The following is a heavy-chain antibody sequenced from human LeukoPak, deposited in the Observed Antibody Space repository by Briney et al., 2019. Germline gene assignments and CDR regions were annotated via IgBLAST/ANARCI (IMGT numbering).Heavy chain of an antibody. CDR2: ISYDGSNT. CDR1: GFTFSSYA. J-gene: IGHJ6*02. Sequence: GGSPRLSCAASGFTFSSYAMHWVRQAPGKGLEWVALISYDGSNTYYADSVKGRFTISRDNSKNTLFLQMNSLRAEDTAVYYCAKGLRYSYGYSDYYYFGMDVWGQGTMVTVSS. D-gene: IGHD5-18*01. CDR3: AKGLRYSYGYSDYYYFGMDV. V-gene: IGHV3-30*18.